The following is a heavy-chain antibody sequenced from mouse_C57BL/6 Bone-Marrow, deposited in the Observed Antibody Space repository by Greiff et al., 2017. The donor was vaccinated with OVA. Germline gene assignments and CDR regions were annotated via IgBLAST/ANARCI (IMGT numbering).Heavy chain of an antibody. V-gene: IGHV7-3*01. D-gene: IGHD1-1*01. Sequence: EVKLVESGGGLVQPGDSLSLSCAASGFTFTNYYMSWVRQPPGKALEWLAFIRNKPNGSTTEYSASVKGRFTISRDNSQSSPYRQMNALRAEDSAAYYCARYKGRVAVDYFDYWGQGTALTVSS. CDR3: ARYKGRVAVDYFDY. J-gene: IGHJ2*01. CDR1: GFTFTNYY. CDR2: IRNKPNGSTT.